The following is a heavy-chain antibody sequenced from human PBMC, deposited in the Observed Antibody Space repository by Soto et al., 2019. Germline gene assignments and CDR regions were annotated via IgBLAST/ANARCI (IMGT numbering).Heavy chain of an antibody. J-gene: IGHJ4*02. D-gene: IGHD3-3*01. CDR1: GDTFTANY. CDR3: ARARAETYPPYYDFWSGYSYYFDY. V-gene: IGHV1-2*02. CDR2: INPKSGGT. Sequence: ASVKVSCKASGDTFTANYIHWVRQAPGQGFEWMGWINPKSGGTNYPQKFQGRVTMTRDTSLSTVYMTLTRLTSDDTAVYYCARARAETYPPYYDFWSGYSYYFDYWGQGTLVTVSS.